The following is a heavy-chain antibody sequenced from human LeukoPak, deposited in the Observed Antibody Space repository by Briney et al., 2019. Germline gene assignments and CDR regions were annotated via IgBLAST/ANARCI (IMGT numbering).Heavy chain of an antibody. V-gene: IGHV4-34*01. Sequence: SETLSLTCAAYGGSFSGYYWSWIRQPPGKGLEWIGEINHSGSTNYNPSLKSRVTISVDTSKNQFSLKLSSVTAADTAVYYCARSTVTYYYYYMDVWGKGTTVTVSS. CDR3: ARSTVTYYYYYMDV. J-gene: IGHJ6*03. CDR2: INHSGST. D-gene: IGHD4-11*01. CDR1: GGSFSGYY.